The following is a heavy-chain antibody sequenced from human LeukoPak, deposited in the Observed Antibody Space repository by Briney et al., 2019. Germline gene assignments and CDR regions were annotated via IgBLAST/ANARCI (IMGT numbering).Heavy chain of an antibody. Sequence: ASVTVSCKASGYTFTSYYMHWVRQAPGQGLEWMGIINPSGGSTSYAQKFQGRVTMTRDVSTSTVYMELSSLRSEDTAVYYCTVPAQTKHSSSLNYWGQGTLVTVSS. CDR1: GYTFTSYY. CDR2: INPSGGST. J-gene: IGHJ4*02. D-gene: IGHD6-6*01. V-gene: IGHV1-46*01. CDR3: TVPAQTKHSSSLNY.